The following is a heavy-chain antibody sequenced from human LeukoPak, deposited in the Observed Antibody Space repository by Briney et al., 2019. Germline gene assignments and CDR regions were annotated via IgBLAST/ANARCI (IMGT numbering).Heavy chain of an antibody. V-gene: IGHV3-48*03. CDR3: ARVRGYMDV. Sequence: GGSLRLSCAASGFTFSSYEMNWVRQAPGKGLEWVSYISSSGSTIYYANSVKARFIISRDNAKNSLYLQMNSLRAEDTAVYYCARVRGYMDVWGKGTTVTVSS. CDR2: ISSSGSTI. CDR1: GFTFSSYE. J-gene: IGHJ6*03.